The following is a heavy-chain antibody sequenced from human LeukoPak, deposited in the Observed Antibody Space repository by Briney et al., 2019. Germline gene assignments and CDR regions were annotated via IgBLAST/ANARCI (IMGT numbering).Heavy chain of an antibody. D-gene: IGHD6-19*01. CDR3: AKKLEQWLLVNWFDP. V-gene: IGHV3-30*18. CDR1: GFTFSSYG. CDR2: ISYDGSNK. Sequence: GGSLTLSCAASGFTFSSYGMHWVRQAPGEGLEWVAVISYDGSNKYYADSVKGRFTISRDSSKHTLYLQMNSLRAEDTAVYYCAKKLEQWLLVNWFDPCGQGTLVTVSS. J-gene: IGHJ5*02.